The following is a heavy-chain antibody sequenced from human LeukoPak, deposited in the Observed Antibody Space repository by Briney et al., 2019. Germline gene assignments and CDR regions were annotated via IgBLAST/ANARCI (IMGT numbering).Heavy chain of an antibody. CDR1: GSHFTSYW. D-gene: IGHD3-10*01. CDR3: ARLWFGESLNWFDP. J-gene: IGHJ5*02. Sequence: GGTLEISCQGAGSHFTSYWIGWGRPVTGKGLEGRGIIYPGDSDTIYSPSFQGQVTTSAAKSITTVYLQWSSLKASDTAMYYCARLWFGESLNWFDPWGQGTLVTVSS. V-gene: IGHV5-51*01. CDR2: IYPGDSDT.